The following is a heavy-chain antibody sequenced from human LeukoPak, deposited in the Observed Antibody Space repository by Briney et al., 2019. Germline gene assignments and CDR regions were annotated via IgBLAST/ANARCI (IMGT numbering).Heavy chain of an antibody. CDR3: ARGTTVATSHFYYYYYMDA. V-gene: IGHV4-61*02. Sequence: PSQTLSLTCTVSGDPISSGSFYWTWIRQSAGKGLEWIGRIYTNGGTNFSPSLKSRLTVSIDTSKNQFSLKLRYVTAADTAMYYCARGTTVATSHFYYYYYMDAWGKGTAVTVSS. D-gene: IGHD4-11*01. CDR1: GDPISSGSFY. J-gene: IGHJ6*03. CDR2: IYTNGGT.